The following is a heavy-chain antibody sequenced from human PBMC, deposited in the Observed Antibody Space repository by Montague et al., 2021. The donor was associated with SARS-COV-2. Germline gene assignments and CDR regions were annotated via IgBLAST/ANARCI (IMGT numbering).Heavy chain of an antibody. V-gene: IGHV3-7*03. CDR1: GFPFSTFW. Sequence: SLRLSCAASGFPFSTFWMTWVRQPPGKGLEWVATITQDGSEKYNVDSMKGRFTISRDNAKKSLSLQMNSLRAEDTAVYYCARDRYYQYWSGYYPPDYWGQGTLVTVSS. CDR3: ARDRYYQYWSGYYPPDY. CDR2: ITQDGSEK. D-gene: IGHD3-3*01. J-gene: IGHJ4*02.